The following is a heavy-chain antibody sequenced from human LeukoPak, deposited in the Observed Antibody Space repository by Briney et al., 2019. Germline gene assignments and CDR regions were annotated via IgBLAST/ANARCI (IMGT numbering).Heavy chain of an antibody. Sequence: GGSLRLSCAASGFTFSSYWMRWVRQAPAKGLVGVSRINSYGSNTTYADSVKGRFTISRNNAKNTLYLQMSRLRAEDTAVYYGARLLGYCSGGSCYGFDYWGQGTLVTVSS. D-gene: IGHD2-15*01. CDR1: GFTFSSYW. V-gene: IGHV3-74*03. CDR2: INSYGSNT. J-gene: IGHJ4*02. CDR3: ARLLGYCSGGSCYGFDY.